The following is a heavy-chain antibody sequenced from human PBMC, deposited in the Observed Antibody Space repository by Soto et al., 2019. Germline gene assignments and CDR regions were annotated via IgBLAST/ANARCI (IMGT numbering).Heavy chain of an antibody. CDR1: GGSISSYY. CDR3: AAIYETVAGTAEYYFDY. Sequence: SETLSLTCTVSGGSISSYYWSWIRQPPGKGLEWIGYIYYSGSTNYNPSLKSRVTISVDTSKNQFSLKLSSVTAADTAAYYCAAIYETVAGTAEYYFDYWGQGTLVTVSS. V-gene: IGHV4-59*01. J-gene: IGHJ4*02. CDR2: IYYSGST. D-gene: IGHD6-19*01.